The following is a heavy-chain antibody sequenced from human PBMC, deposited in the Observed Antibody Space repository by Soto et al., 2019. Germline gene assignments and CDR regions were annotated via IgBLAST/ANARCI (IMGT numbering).Heavy chain of an antibody. D-gene: IGHD3-10*01. V-gene: IGHV4-30-2*01. J-gene: IGHJ4*02. Sequence: QLQLQESGSGLVKPSQTLSLTCAVSGGSISSGGYSWSWIRQPPGKGLEWIGYIYHSGSTYYNPSLKSRVTVSVDRSKNQFSLKLSSVTAADTAVYYCARSITMVRGVFDYWGQGTLVTVSS. CDR1: GGSISSGGYS. CDR2: IYHSGST. CDR3: ARSITMVRGVFDY.